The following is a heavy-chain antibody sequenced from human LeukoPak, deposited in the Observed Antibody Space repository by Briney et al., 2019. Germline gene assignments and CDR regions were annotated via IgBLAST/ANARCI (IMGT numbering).Heavy chain of an antibody. V-gene: IGHV4-59*01. CDR3: ARENLDYGSGSYDY. J-gene: IGHJ4*02. D-gene: IGHD3-10*01. Sequence: PSETLSLTCAVSGASISSYYWSWIRQPPGKGLEWSGYIYYSGSTNYNPSLKSRVTISVDTSKNQFSLKLSSVTAADTAMYYRARENLDYGSGSYDYWGQGTLVTVSS. CDR1: GASISSYY. CDR2: IYYSGST.